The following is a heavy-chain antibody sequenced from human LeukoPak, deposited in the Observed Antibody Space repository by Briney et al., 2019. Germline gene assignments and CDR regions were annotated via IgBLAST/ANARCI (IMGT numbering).Heavy chain of an antibody. CDR2: IKQDGSEK. J-gene: IGHJ4*02. D-gene: IGHD6-6*01. CDR3: ASQTTYSSSAFDY. CDR1: GFTFSSYW. Sequence: PGGSLRLSCAASGFTFSSYWMSWVRQAPGKGLEWVANIKQDGSEKYYVDSVKGRFTISRDNAKNSLYLQMNGLRAEDTAVYYCASQTTYSSSAFDYWGQGTLVTVSS. V-gene: IGHV3-7*01.